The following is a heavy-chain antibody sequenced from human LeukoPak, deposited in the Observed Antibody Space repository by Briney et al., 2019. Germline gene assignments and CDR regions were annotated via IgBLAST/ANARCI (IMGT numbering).Heavy chain of an antibody. Sequence: GGSLRLSCAASGFPFSTYWMDWVRQAPGKGLVWVSRINSEGTYTIYADSVKGRFTISRDNAKNTLYLQMNTLRAEDTAVYYCARARFKSDYWGQGTLVTVSS. D-gene: IGHD3-3*01. CDR3: ARARFKSDY. CDR1: GFPFSTYW. J-gene: IGHJ4*02. V-gene: IGHV3-74*01. CDR2: INSEGTYT.